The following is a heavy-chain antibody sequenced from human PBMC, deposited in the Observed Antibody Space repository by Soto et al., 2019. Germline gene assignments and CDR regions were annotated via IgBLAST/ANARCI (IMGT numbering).Heavy chain of an antibody. CDR3: ARGSELLWFGELFQYYFDY. D-gene: IGHD3-10*01. CDR2: ISSSSIYI. Sequence: PGGSLRLSCAASGFTFSSYSMNWVRQAPGKGLEWVSSISSSSIYIYYADSVKGRFTISRDNAKNSLYLQMNSLRAEDTAVYYCARGSELLWFGELFQYYFDYWGQGTLVTVSS. V-gene: IGHV3-21*01. CDR1: GFTFSSYS. J-gene: IGHJ4*02.